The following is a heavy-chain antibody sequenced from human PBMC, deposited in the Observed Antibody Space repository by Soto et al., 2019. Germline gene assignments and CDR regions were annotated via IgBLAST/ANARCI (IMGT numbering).Heavy chain of an antibody. Sequence: QVQLQESGPGLVKPSETLSLTCTVSGGSISSYYWSWIRQPPGKGLEWIGYIYYSGSTNYNPSLKSRVTISVDTSKNQFSLKLSSVTAADTAVYYCARDTGDGYNLVYWGQGTLVTVSS. V-gene: IGHV4-59*01. CDR3: ARDTGDGYNLVY. CDR2: IYYSGST. D-gene: IGHD2-21*01. CDR1: GGSISSYY. J-gene: IGHJ4*02.